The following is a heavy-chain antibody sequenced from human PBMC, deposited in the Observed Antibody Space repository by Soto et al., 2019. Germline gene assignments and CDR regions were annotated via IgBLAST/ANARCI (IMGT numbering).Heavy chain of an antibody. J-gene: IGHJ6*02. V-gene: IGHV5-51*01. CDR3: ARQNDGVYYYYGMDV. D-gene: IGHD3-16*01. CDR2: IYPGDSDT. Sequence: GESLKISCKGSGYSFTSYWIGWVRQMPEKGLEWMGIIYPGDSDTRYSPSFQGQVTISADKSISTAYLQWSSLKASDTAMYYCARQNDGVYYYYGMDVWGQGTTVTVSS. CDR1: GYSFTSYW.